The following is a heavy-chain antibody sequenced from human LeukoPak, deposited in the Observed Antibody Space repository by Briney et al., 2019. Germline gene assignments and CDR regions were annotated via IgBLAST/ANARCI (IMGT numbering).Heavy chain of an antibody. V-gene: IGHV3-23*01. CDR2: ISGSGGST. CDR1: GFTFSSYA. CDR3: AKETYYDFWSGYDFDY. D-gene: IGHD3-3*01. Sequence: GGSLRLSCAASGFTFSSYAMSWVSQAPGKGLEWVSAISGSGGSTYYADSVTGPFTISRDNSKNTLYLQMNSLRAEDTAVYYCAKETYYDFWSGYDFDYWGQGTLVTVSS. J-gene: IGHJ4*02.